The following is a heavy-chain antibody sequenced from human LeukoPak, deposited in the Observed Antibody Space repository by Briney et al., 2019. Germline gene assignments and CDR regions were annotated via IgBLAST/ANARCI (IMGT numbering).Heavy chain of an antibody. V-gene: IGHV1-46*01. CDR2: NNPSGGST. CDR1: GYTFTSYY. CDR3: AASPGSLYFDH. Sequence: GASVKVSCKASGYTFTSYYMHWVRQAPGQGLEWMGINNPSGGSTSYAQKFQGRVTMTRDTSTSTVYMELSSLRSEDTAVYYCAASPGSLYFDHWGQGSLVTVSS. D-gene: IGHD2-15*01. J-gene: IGHJ4*02.